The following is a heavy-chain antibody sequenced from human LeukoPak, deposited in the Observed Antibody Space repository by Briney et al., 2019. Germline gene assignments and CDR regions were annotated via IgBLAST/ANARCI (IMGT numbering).Heavy chain of an antibody. V-gene: IGHV5-51*01. CDR1: GYSFTNYW. D-gene: IGHD3-10*01. CDR2: IYPGDSDT. J-gene: IGHJ6*02. Sequence: GESLKIPCKGSGYSFTNYWIGWVRQMPGKGLEWMGIIYPGDSDTRYSPSFQGQVTISADKSISTAYLQWSSLKASDTAMYYCARIERGDYYGMDVWGQGTTVTVSS. CDR3: ARIERGDYYGMDV.